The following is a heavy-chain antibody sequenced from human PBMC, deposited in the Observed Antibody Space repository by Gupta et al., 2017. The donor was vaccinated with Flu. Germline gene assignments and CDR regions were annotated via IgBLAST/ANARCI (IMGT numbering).Heavy chain of an antibody. V-gene: IGHV3-49*04. CDR2: IRSKAYGGTT. CDR3: TRVRDIAVAGPPNYGMDV. CDR1: GCTFGDYA. D-gene: IGHD6-19*01. J-gene: IGHJ6*02. Sequence: EVQLVESGGGLVQPGRSLRLSCTASGCTFGDYAMSWVRQAPGKGLEWVGFIRSKAYGGTTEYAASVKGRFTISRDDSKSIAYLQMNSLKTEDTAVYYCTRVRDIAVAGPPNYGMDVWGQGTTVTVSS.